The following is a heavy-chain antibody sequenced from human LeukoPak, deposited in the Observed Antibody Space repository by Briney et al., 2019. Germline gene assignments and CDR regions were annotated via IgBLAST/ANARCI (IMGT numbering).Heavy chain of an antibody. CDR3: ATHYYDSSGYYSPDS. J-gene: IGHJ4*02. Sequence: GGSLRLSCAASGFTFSSYAMHWVRQAPGKGLKWVALISFDGSNKYYADSVKGRFTISRDNSKNTLYLQMNTLRAEDTAVYYCATHYYDSSGYYSPDSWGQGTLVTVSS. D-gene: IGHD3-22*01. CDR2: ISFDGSNK. CDR1: GFTFSSYA. V-gene: IGHV3-30-3*01.